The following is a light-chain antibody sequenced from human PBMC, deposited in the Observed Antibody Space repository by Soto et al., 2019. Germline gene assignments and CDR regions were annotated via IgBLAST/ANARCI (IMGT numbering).Light chain of an antibody. J-gene: IGKJ1*01. CDR3: QQYDIYPWT. Sequence: DIQMTQSPSTLSASVGDRVTITCRASQSISSWLAWCQQKPGKAPNLLIFKASSLESGVPSRFSGSGSGTEFTLTISSLQPDDFATYYCQQYDIYPWTFGQGTKVEIK. CDR1: QSISSW. CDR2: KAS. V-gene: IGKV1-5*03.